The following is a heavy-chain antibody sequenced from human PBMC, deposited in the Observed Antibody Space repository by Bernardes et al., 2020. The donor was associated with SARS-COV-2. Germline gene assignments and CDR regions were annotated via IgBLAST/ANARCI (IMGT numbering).Heavy chain of an antibody. CDR3: ARRAIGKSQNHVDM. Sequence: SETLSLTCTVPGGSISSSSYYWGWIRQPPGKGLEWIGSIFYSGTTYYNPSLKSRVTISADTSKNQFSLKLISVTAADTAVYYCARRAIGKSQNHVDMWGQGRMVTV. V-gene: IGHV4-39*01. D-gene: IGHD2-2*02. CDR1: GGSISSSSYY. J-gene: IGHJ3*02. CDR2: IFYSGTT.